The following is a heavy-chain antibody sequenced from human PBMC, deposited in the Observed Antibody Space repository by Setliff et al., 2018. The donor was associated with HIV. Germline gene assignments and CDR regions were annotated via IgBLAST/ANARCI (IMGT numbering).Heavy chain of an antibody. V-gene: IGHV1-69*13. J-gene: IGHJ6*02. CDR3: ARGNTAMVYPYYYGMDV. CDR2: IIPMFGTP. CDR1: GGTFNNYA. Sequence: SVKVSCKASGGTFNNYAINWVRQAPGQGLEWMGGIIPMFGTPNYAQKFQGRVTITADESTGAAYMELSSLRSEDAAVYYCARGNTAMVYPYYYGMDVWGQGTTVTVSS. D-gene: IGHD5-18*01.